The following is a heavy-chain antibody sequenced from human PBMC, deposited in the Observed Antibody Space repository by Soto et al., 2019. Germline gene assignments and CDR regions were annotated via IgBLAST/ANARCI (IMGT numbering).Heavy chain of an antibody. CDR3: ASRKSSPYFDY. CDR1: DGSISSGGYC. CDR2: IYYSGST. J-gene: IGHJ4*02. D-gene: IGHD3-10*01. Sequence: SETLPLTYSVADGSISSGGYCWIWIRQPPGKGLEWIGYIYYSGSTYYNPSLKSRVTISVGTSKNQFSLKLSSVTAADTAVYYCASRKSSPYFDYWGQGTLVTVSS. V-gene: IGHV4-30-4*01.